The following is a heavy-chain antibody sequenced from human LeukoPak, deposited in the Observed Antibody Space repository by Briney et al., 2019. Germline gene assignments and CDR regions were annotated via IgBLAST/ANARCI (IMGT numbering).Heavy chain of an antibody. D-gene: IGHD3-22*01. CDR1: EFTFGSYW. CDR2: IKQDGSEK. Sequence: PGGSLRLSCAASEFTFGSYWMSWVRQAPGKGLEWVANIKQDGSEKYYVDSVKGRFTVSRDNAKKSLYLQMNSLRAEDTAVYYCARIYYDTSGDDWGQGTLVTVPS. V-gene: IGHV3-7*01. CDR3: ARIYYDTSGDD. J-gene: IGHJ4*02.